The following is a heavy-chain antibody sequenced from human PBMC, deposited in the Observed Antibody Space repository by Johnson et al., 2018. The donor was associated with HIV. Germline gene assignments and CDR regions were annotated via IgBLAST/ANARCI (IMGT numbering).Heavy chain of an antibody. CDR1: GFTFDDYG. D-gene: IGHD4-17*01. V-gene: IGHV3-20*04. J-gene: IGHJ3*02. Sequence: VQLVECGGGVVGPGGSPRLSCAASGFTFDDYGMSWVRQAPGKGLAWVFGTNWNGGSTGYVDSVKGRFTISRDNVKNSLYLQMNSLRVEATALYYCARERYDYGDQQAEAFDIWGQGTMVTVSS. CDR3: ARERYDYGDQQAEAFDI. CDR2: TNWNGGST.